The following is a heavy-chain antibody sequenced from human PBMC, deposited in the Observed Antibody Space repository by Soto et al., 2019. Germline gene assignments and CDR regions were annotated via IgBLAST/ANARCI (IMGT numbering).Heavy chain of an antibody. CDR1: GFTLSGYA. Sequence: SLRLSCAASGFTLSGYAMDWVRQAPGKGLEYVSGISSNGVGTYYANSVQGRFTISRDNSKNTVYLQMGSLRPEDMAVYYCARRARPDFYYMDVWGKGTTVTVPS. J-gene: IGHJ6*03. CDR3: ARRARPDFYYMDV. CDR2: ISSNGVGT. V-gene: IGHV3-64*01. D-gene: IGHD6-6*01.